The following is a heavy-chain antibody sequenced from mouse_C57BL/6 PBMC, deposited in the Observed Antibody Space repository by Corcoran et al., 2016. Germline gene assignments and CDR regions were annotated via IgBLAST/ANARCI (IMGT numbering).Heavy chain of an antibody. Sequence: EVQLQQSGPELVKPGASVKISCKASGYTFTDYSMNWVKQSHGKSLEWIGDINPNNGGTSYNQKFKGKATLTVDKSSSTAYMELRSLTSEDSAVYYCASGYDYWDYWGQGTTLTVSS. V-gene: IGHV1-26*01. CDR1: GYTFTDYS. J-gene: IGHJ2*01. CDR3: ASGYDYWDY. D-gene: IGHD2-4*01. CDR2: INPNNGGT.